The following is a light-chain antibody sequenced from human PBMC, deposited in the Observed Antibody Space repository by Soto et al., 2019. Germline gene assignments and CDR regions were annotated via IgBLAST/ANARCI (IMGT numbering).Light chain of an antibody. V-gene: IGKV3-20*01. J-gene: IGKJ1*01. CDR2: GVS. Sequence: EIVLTQSPGTLSLSPGERATLSCRSSQSVSSNYFAWYQQKPGQAPRLLIYGVSSRATGIPDRFSGRGSGTDFTLTISRLEPEDFAVYYCEQYGSSPRTFGQGTKVDIK. CDR3: EQYGSSPRT. CDR1: QSVSSNY.